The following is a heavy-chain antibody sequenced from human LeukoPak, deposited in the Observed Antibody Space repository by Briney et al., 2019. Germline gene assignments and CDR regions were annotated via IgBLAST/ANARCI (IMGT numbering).Heavy chain of an antibody. CDR2: IYSGGST. Sequence: GGSLRLSCSASGFTFSTYWMHWVRQAPGKGLEWVSVIYSGGSTYYADSVKGRFTISRDNSKNTLYLQMNSLRAEDTAVYYCARGGSYWRDWYFDYWGQGTLVTVSS. CDR1: GFTFSTYW. J-gene: IGHJ4*02. D-gene: IGHD1-26*01. CDR3: ARGGSYWRDWYFDY. V-gene: IGHV3-53*01.